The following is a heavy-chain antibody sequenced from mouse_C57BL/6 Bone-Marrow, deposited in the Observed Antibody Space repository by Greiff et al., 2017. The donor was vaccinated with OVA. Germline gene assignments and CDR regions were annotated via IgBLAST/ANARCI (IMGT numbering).Heavy chain of an antibody. V-gene: IGHV1-72*01. CDR2: IDPNSGGT. D-gene: IGHD1-1*01. CDR3: ARGEIYYYGSSYVPYAMDY. Sequence: QVQLQQPGAELVKPGALVKLSCKASGYTFTSYWMHWVKQRPGRGLEWIGRIDPNSGGTKYNEKFKSKATLTVDKPSSTAYMQLSSLTSEDSAVYYCARGEIYYYGSSYVPYAMDYWGQGTSVTVSS. CDR1: GYTFTSYW. J-gene: IGHJ4*01.